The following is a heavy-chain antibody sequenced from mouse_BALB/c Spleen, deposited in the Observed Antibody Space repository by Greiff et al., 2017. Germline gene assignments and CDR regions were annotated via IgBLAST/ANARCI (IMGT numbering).Heavy chain of an antibody. Sequence: VNVVESGPGLVAPSQSLSITCTVSGFSLTSYGVHWVRQPPGKGLEWLGVIWAGGSTNYNSALMSRLSISKDNSKSQVFLKMNSLQTDDTAMYYCASLYGNSAWFAYWGQGTLVTVSA. CDR1: GFSLTSYG. J-gene: IGHJ3*01. CDR2: IWAGGST. D-gene: IGHD2-10*02. V-gene: IGHV2-9*02. CDR3: ASLYGNSAWFAY.